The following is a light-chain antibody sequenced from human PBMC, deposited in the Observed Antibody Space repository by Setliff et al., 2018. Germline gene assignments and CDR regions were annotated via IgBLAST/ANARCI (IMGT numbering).Light chain of an antibody. Sequence: QSALTQPRSVSGSPGQSVTISCTGTSSDVGGYNYVSWYQQYPGKAPKLMIYDVSKRPSGVSSRFSGSKSGNTAYLTISGLQTEDEAEYYCCSYAGSYPYVFGTGTKGTVL. CDR3: CSYAGSYPYV. J-gene: IGLJ1*01. V-gene: IGLV2-11*01. CDR1: SSDVGGYNY. CDR2: DVS.